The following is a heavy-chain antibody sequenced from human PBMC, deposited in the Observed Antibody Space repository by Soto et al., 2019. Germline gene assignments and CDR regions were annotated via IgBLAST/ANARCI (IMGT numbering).Heavy chain of an antibody. J-gene: IGHJ4*02. D-gene: IGHD2-21*02. Sequence: GGSLRLSCAASGFTFSSYAMHWVRQAPGKGLEWVAVISYDGSNKYYADSVKGRFTISRDNSKNTLYLQMNSLRAEDTAVYYCARGGGNSAIDEYYFDYWGQGTLVTVSS. CDR1: GFTFSSYA. CDR2: ISYDGSNK. V-gene: IGHV3-30-3*01. CDR3: ARGGGNSAIDEYYFDY.